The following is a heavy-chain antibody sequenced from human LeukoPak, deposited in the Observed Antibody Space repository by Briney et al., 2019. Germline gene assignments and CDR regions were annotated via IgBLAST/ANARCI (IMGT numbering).Heavy chain of an antibody. D-gene: IGHD6-19*01. V-gene: IGHV3-23*01. CDR1: GFTFGSFP. CDR3: AKSWGSSGWYVLDY. Sequence: GGSLRLSCAASGFTFGSFPMNWVRQAPGKGLEWVSGISGSGESIHYADSVEGRFTISRDNSKNTLYLQMNSLRVEDTAVYYCAKSWGSSGWYVLDYWGQGTLVTVSS. CDR2: ISGSGESI. J-gene: IGHJ4*02.